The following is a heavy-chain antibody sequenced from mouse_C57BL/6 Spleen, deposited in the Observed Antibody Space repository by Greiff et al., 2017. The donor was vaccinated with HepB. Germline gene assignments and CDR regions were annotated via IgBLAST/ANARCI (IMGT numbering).Heavy chain of an antibody. J-gene: IGHJ4*01. V-gene: IGHV5-16*01. CDR1: GFTFSDYY. CDR3: ARYDPFYYAMDY. D-gene: IGHD2-3*01. CDR2: INYDGSST. Sequence: EVQLVESEGGLVQPGSSMKLSCTASGFTFSDYYMAWVRQVPEKGLEWVANINYDGSSTYYLDSLKSRFIISRDNAKNILYLQMSSLKSEDTATYYCARYDPFYYAMDYWGQGTSVTVSS.